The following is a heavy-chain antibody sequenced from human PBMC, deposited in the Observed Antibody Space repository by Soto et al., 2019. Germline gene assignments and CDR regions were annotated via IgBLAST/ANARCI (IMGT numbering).Heavy chain of an antibody. Sequence: PGGSLRLSCAASGFTFSSFAMSWVRQAPGKGLEWVSSISGTGGSTSYADSVKGRFTISRDNSKNTVFLQINSLRAEDTAVYHCPKLYSWRVVSTYYFDHWGQGALVTVSS. CDR3: PKLYSWRVVSTYYFDH. CDR2: ISGTGGST. D-gene: IGHD3-3*01. J-gene: IGHJ4*02. V-gene: IGHV3-23*01. CDR1: GFTFSSFA.